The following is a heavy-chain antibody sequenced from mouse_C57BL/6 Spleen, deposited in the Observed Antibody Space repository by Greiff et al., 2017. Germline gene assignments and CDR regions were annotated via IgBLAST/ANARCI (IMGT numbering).Heavy chain of an antibody. CDR1: GYTFTSYW. Sequence: VQLQQPGAELVMPGASVKLSCKASGYTFTSYWMHWVKQRPGQGLEWIGEIDPSDSYTNYNQKFKGKSTLTVDKSSSTAYMQLSSLTSEDSAVYYCARGRGNDWFAYWGQGTLVTVSA. V-gene: IGHV1-69*01. CDR3: ARGRGNDWFAY. CDR2: IDPSDSYT. D-gene: IGHD2-1*01. J-gene: IGHJ3*01.